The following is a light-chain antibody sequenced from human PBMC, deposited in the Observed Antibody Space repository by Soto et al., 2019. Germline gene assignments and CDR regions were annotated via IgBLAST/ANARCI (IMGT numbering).Light chain of an antibody. J-gene: IGKJ3*01. V-gene: IGKV1-33*01. CDR2: DAS. CDR1: QDINIY. Sequence: DLQMTQSPSSLSASVGDRVTITCQASQDINIYLNWYQQRPGKAPKLLIYDASNLEAGVPSRFSGSGSGTDFTFTISSLQAEDIAIYYCQQYENLPLTFGPGTKVDVK. CDR3: QQYENLPLT.